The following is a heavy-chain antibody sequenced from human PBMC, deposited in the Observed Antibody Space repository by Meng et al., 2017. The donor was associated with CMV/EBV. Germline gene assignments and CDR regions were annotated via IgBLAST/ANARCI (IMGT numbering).Heavy chain of an antibody. CDR1: GGSISSYY. V-gene: IGHV4-4*07. CDR3: ARHGDTAMVVGIDY. CDR2: IYTSGST. D-gene: IGHD5-18*01. J-gene: IGHJ4*02. Sequence: QVPLQESGPGLVKPSETLSLTCTVYGGSISSYYWSWIRQPAGKGLEWIGRIYTSGSTNYNPSLKSRVTMSVDTSKNQFSLKLSSVTAADTAVYYCARHGDTAMVVGIDYWGQGTLVTVSS.